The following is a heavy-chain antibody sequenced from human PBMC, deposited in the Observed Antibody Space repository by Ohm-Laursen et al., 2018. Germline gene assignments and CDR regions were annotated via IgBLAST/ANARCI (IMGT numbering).Heavy chain of an antibody. CDR3: AREGYMTTVTTVY. D-gene: IGHD4-11*01. V-gene: IGHV1-2*02. CDR2: MNPNSGGT. CDR1: GYTFTSYD. J-gene: IGHJ4*02. Sequence: SVKVSCKASGYTFTSYDINWVRQATGQGLEWMGWMNPNSGGTNYAQKFQGRVTMTRDTSISTAYMELSRLRSDDTAVYYCAREGYMTTVTTVYWGQGTLVTVSS.